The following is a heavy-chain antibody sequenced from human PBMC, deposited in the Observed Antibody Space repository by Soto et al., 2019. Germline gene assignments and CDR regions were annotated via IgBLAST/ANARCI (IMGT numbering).Heavy chain of an antibody. CDR1: GYTFTSYA. D-gene: IGHD2-2*02. Sequence: GASVKVSCKASGYTFTSYAMHWVRQAPGQRLEWMGWINAGNGNTKYSQKFQGRVTITRDTSASTAYMELSSLRSEDTAVYYCARQIVYCSSTSCYSENWFDPWGQGTLVTVS. V-gene: IGHV1-3*01. CDR2: INAGNGNT. CDR3: ARQIVYCSSTSCYSENWFDP. J-gene: IGHJ5*02.